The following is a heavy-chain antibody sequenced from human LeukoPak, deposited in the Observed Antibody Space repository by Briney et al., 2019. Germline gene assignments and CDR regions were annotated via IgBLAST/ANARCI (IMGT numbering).Heavy chain of an antibody. J-gene: IGHJ4*02. CDR3: ARGTGFLIGY. CDR2: IYTSGST. V-gene: IGHV4-4*09. CDR1: GGSISSYY. Sequence: SETLSLTCTVSGGSISSYYWSWIRQPPGKGLEWIGYIYTSGSTNYNPSLKSRVTISVDTSKNQFSLKLSSVTAADTAVYYCARGTGFLIGYWGQGTLVTVSS. D-gene: IGHD3-3*01.